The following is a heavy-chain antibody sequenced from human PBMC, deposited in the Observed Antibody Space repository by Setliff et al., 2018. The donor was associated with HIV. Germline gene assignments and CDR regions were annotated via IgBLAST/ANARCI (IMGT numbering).Heavy chain of an antibody. CDR2: IHYNGRT. CDR1: GDSITNDDYY. Sequence: SETLSLTCTVSGDSITNDDYYWGWIRQPPGKGLEWIAIIHYNGRTYYDPSLKIRVTIFVDTSKTQFYLKLRSVTASDTAVYYCARYTSKVDWFDPWGQGTLVTV. CDR3: ARYTSKVDWFDP. D-gene: IGHD2-2*02. J-gene: IGHJ5*02. V-gene: IGHV4-39*01.